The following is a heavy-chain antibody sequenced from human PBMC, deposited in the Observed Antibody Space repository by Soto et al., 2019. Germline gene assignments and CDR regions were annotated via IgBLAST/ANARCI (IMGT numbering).Heavy chain of an antibody. CDR3: ARTLPNRQLFDS. CDR2: MNPNSGNT. V-gene: IGHV1-8*01. Sequence: ASVKVSCKASGYTFTSYDINWVRQATGQGLEWMGWMNPNSGNTGYAQKFQGRVTISIDTSKNQFSLRLASVTAADTAVYYCARTLPNRQLFDSWSQGTLVTVSS. D-gene: IGHD1-1*01. CDR1: GYTFTSYD. J-gene: IGHJ4*02.